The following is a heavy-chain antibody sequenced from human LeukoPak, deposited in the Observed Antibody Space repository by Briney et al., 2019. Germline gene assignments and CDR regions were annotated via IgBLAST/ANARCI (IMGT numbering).Heavy chain of an antibody. CDR3: VRDQGYTYAIGY. Sequence: PGGSLRLSCVASGFTFSSYWMHWVRQAPGKGLVWVSRINSDGSRTDYADSVRGRFSISRDNAKNTLYLQMNSLRAEDTAVYYCVRDQGYTYAIGYWGQGTLVTVSS. D-gene: IGHD5-18*01. J-gene: IGHJ4*02. CDR2: INSDGSRT. CDR1: GFTFSSYW. V-gene: IGHV3-74*01.